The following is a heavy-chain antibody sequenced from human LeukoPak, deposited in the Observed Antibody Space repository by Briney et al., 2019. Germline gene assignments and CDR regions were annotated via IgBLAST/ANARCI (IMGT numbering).Heavy chain of an antibody. Sequence: GGSLRLSCAASGFTFSSYWMSWVRQAPGKGLEWVANIKQDGSEKYYVDSVKGRFTISRDNAKNSLYLQMNSLRAEDMALCDCARDPQWLPLDYWGQGTLVTVSS. J-gene: IGHJ4*02. CDR1: GFTFSSYW. CDR2: IKQDGSEK. CDR3: ARDPQWLPLDY. V-gene: IGHV3-7*01. D-gene: IGHD6-19*01.